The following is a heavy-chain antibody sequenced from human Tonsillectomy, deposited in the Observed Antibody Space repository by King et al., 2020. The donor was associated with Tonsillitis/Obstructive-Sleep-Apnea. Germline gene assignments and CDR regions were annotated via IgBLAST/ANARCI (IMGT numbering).Heavy chain of an antibody. D-gene: IGHD3-3*01. CDR1: GFTFSRSG. CDR2: IVVGSGDT. J-gene: IGHJ5*02. Sequence: QLVQSGPEVKKPGTSVKVSCKASGFTFSRSGVQWVRQARGQRLEWIGWIVVGSGDTNYARKFQERVTITRDLSTSTAYMELSSLRSEDTAMYYCAEGLWSGSFDPWGQGTLVTVSS. V-gene: IGHV1-58*01. CDR3: AEGLWSGSFDP.